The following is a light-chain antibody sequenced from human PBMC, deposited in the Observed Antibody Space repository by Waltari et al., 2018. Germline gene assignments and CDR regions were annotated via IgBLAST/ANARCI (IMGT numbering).Light chain of an antibody. V-gene: IGLV2-23*02. Sequence: QSALAQPASVSGSPGQSITISCTRASGVVGSNNLVSWYQQHPVKAPKLLLYEASARPSVVSSRFSGSKSGNTASLTISGLQAEDEADYYCCSDAGSNTFVFGGGTKVTVL. CDR3: CSDAGSNTFV. CDR1: SGVVGSNNL. J-gene: IGLJ2*01. CDR2: EAS.